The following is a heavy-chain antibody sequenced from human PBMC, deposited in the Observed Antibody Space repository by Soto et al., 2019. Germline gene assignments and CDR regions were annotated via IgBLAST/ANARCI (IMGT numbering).Heavy chain of an antibody. D-gene: IGHD2-15*01. CDR1: GFTFRSYA. J-gene: IGHJ6*02. CDR2: ISYDGSNK. Sequence: QVQLVESGGGVVQPGRSLRLSCAASGFTFRSYAMHWVRQAPGKGLECVAVISYDGSNKFYRDYVKGRFTISRDNSKNTLYLQINSLRYEDTAVYYCARGDREDIAVVVGVRPGEYGVDVWGQGTTVNVSS. V-gene: IGHV3-30-3*01. CDR3: ARGDREDIAVVVGVRPGEYGVDV.